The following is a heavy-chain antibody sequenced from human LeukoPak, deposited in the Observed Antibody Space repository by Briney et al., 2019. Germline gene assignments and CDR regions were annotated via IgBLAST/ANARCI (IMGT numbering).Heavy chain of an antibody. CDR2: ISSSGSTI. V-gene: IGHV3-48*03. CDR3: ARAIRAPGTPENAFDI. Sequence: QPGGSLRLSCAASGFTFSSYEMNWVRQAPGKGLEWVSYISSSGSTIYYADSVKGRLTISRDNSQSTLFLHMNTLSTEDTALYFCARAIRAPGTPENAFDIWGQGTMVTVSS. J-gene: IGHJ3*02. CDR1: GFTFSSYE. D-gene: IGHD6-13*01.